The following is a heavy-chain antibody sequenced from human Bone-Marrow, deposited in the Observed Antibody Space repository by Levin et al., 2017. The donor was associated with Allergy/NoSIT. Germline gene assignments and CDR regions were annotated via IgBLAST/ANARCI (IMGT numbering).Heavy chain of an antibody. J-gene: IGHJ4*02. CDR1: GDSVSSTSYY. V-gene: IGHV4-61*01. CDR3: ARGGAASGSGTYY. D-gene: IGHD3-10*01. Sequence: SETLSLTCTVSGDSVSSTSYYCHWFRQPPGEGLQWIGYVHPRGATSYNPSLQSRVPISLDTSKNQFSLDLDSVTPADTAVYFCARGGAASGSGTYYWGQGTLVNVSS. CDR2: VHPRGAT.